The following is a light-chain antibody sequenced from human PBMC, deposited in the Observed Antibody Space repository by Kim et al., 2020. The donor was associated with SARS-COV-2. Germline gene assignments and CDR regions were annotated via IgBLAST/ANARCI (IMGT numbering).Light chain of an antibody. CDR3: QTWGTGIVV. CDR1: SGHSSYA. CDR2: LNSDGSH. J-gene: IGLJ2*01. V-gene: IGLV4-69*01. Sequence: ASGKLTCTPSSGHSSYAIAWHQQQPEKGPRYLMKLNSDGSHSKGDGIPDRFSGSSSGAERYLTISSLQSEDEADYYCQTWGTGIVVFGGGTKLTVL.